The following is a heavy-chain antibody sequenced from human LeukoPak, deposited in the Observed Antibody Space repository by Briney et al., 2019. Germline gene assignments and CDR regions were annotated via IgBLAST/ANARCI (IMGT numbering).Heavy chain of an antibody. CDR2: ISSSSSYI. Sequence: GGSLRLSCAASGFTFSSYSMNWVRQAPGKGLEWVSSISSSSSYIYYADSVKGRFTISRDNAKNSLYLQMNSLRAEDTAVYYCARDRRDDIFPYYYYMDVWGKGTTVTVSS. CDR3: ARDRRDDIFPYYYYMDV. D-gene: IGHD3-9*01. J-gene: IGHJ6*03. V-gene: IGHV3-21*01. CDR1: GFTFSSYS.